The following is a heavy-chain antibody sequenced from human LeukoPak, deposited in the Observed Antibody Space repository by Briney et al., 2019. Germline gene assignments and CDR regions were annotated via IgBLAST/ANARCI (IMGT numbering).Heavy chain of an antibody. CDR2: ISSSSRSI. Sequence: PGGSLRLSCEASGFTFSTYSMNWVRQAPGKGLEWVSYISSSSRSIYYADSVKGRFTISRDNANNSLSLQMNSLRDEDTAVYYCVLGSPFDYWGQGTLVTVSS. V-gene: IGHV3-48*02. D-gene: IGHD3-10*01. CDR1: GFTFSTYS. CDR3: VLGSPFDY. J-gene: IGHJ4*02.